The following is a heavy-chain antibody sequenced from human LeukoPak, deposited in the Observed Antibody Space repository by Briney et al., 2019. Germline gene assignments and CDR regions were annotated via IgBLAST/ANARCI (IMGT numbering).Heavy chain of an antibody. J-gene: IGHJ6*03. Sequence: GGSLRLSCAASGFTFSNYGMHWVRQALGKGLEWVAVIWYDGSDEYYGDSVKGRFTISRDNSKNTLYLQMYSLRAEDTAVYYCAKDGITRGLPGDYYYYHYMDVWGKGTSVTVSS. D-gene: IGHD3-16*01. CDR1: GFTFSNYG. CDR2: IWYDGSDE. CDR3: AKDGITRGLPGDYYYYHYMDV. V-gene: IGHV3-33*06.